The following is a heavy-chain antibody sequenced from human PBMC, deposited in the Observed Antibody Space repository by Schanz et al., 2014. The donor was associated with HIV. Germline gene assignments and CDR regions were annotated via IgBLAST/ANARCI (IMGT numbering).Heavy chain of an antibody. D-gene: IGHD4-17*01. CDR2: MSHDGFSK. Sequence: VHPLESGGGLVQPGGSLRLSCAASGFTFRSYAMHWVRQAPGKGLEWVAGMSHDGFSKYFADSVKGRFTISRDNSKNTLYLQMNSLRVEDTAVYYCAKNGDYAFYYFDYWGQGTLVTLSS. CDR1: GFTFRSYA. CDR3: AKNGDYAFYYFDY. J-gene: IGHJ4*02. V-gene: IGHV3-30-3*01.